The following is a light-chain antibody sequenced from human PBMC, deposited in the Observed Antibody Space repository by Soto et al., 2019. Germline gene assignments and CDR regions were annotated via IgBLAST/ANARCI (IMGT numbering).Light chain of an antibody. CDR3: QQYDNLPQGFT. Sequence: EIVLTQSPGTLSLSPGERATLSCRASQSVPSTYLAWYQQKPGQAPRLLIYGASTRAPGIPDRFSGSGSGTDFTLTISRLEAEDIATYSCQQYDNLPQGFTFGPGTKVDIK. CDR2: GAS. V-gene: IGKV3-20*01. J-gene: IGKJ3*01. CDR1: QSVPSTY.